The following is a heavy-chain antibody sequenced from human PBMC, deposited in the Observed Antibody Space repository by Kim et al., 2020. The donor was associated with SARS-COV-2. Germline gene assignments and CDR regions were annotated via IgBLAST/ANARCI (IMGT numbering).Heavy chain of an antibody. V-gene: IGHV1-3*01. J-gene: IGHJ4*02. D-gene: IGHD3-10*01. CDR3: ARALWFGELGYFDY. Sequence: QKFQGRGTITRDTSASTAYMELSSLRSEDTAVYYCARALWFGELGYFDYWGQGTLVTVSS.